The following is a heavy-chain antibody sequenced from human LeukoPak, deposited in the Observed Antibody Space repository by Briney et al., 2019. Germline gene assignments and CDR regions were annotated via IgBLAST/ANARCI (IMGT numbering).Heavy chain of an antibody. J-gene: IGHJ3*02. V-gene: IGHV4-34*01. CDR2: INHSGST. Sequence: SETLSLTCAVYGGSFSGYYWSWIRQPPGQGLEWIGEINHSGSTNYNPSLKSRVTISVDTSKNQFSLKLSSVTAADTAVYYCARVCSSTSCYAFDIWCQGTMVIVSS. CDR1: GGSFSGYY. CDR3: ARVCSSTSCYAFDI. D-gene: IGHD2-2*01.